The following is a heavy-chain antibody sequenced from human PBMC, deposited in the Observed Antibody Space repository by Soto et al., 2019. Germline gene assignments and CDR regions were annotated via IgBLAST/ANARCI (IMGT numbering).Heavy chain of an antibody. D-gene: IGHD4-17*01. V-gene: IGHV1-24*01. Sequence: ASVKVSCKVSGYTLTELSMHWVRQAPGKGLGWMGGFEPEDGETIYAQKFQCSVTMTADTSTDTAYMELSSLRSGDTAVYYCATCHDYGDYVGKRYFDYWGQGTLVTVSS. CDR2: FEPEDGET. CDR1: GYTLTELS. CDR3: ATCHDYGDYVGKRYFDY. J-gene: IGHJ4*02.